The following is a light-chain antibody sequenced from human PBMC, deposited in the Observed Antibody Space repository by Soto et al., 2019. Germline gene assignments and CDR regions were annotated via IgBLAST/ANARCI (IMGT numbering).Light chain of an antibody. CDR2: AAS. J-gene: IGKJ4*01. Sequence: DIQITQARCWVSGSVGDRVTITCRVSQGISNWLAWYQQKPGKAPKLLIYAASGLQRGVPSRFSGSGFGTDFTLTISSLQPEHFATYYCQQANSFPLTFGGGTKVDIK. V-gene: IGKV1-12*01. CDR1: QGISNW. CDR3: QQANSFPLT.